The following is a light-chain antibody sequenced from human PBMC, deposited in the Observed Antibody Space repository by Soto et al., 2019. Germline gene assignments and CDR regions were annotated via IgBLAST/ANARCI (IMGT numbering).Light chain of an antibody. CDR2: GAS. Sequence: EVVLTQSPGTLSLSPGERATLSCRASQSVTNSYLAWYQQIPGQAPRLLIYGASSRATGIPDRFSGSGSGTDFTLTISRLEREDFAVYYCQQYGSSRTFGQGTKREIK. CDR1: QSVTNSY. CDR3: QQYGSSRT. V-gene: IGKV3-20*01. J-gene: IGKJ2*01.